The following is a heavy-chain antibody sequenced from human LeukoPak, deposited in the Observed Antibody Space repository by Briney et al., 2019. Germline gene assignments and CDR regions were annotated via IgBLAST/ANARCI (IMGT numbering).Heavy chain of an antibody. D-gene: IGHD4-17*01. Sequence: PSETLFLTRTASGGSISNYYWSWIRQPPGKGLEWIGYIYYSGTTNYNPSLKSRVTMSVDTSKNQFSLKLSSVTAADTAVYYCAREDPQTTVPEGMDVWGQGTTVTVSS. CDR1: GGSISNYY. J-gene: IGHJ6*02. CDR3: AREDPQTTVPEGMDV. V-gene: IGHV4-59*01. CDR2: IYYSGTT.